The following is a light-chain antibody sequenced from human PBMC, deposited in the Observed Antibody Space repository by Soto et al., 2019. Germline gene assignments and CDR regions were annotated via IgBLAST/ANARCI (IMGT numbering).Light chain of an antibody. V-gene: IGKV1-9*01. CDR3: QQLKSYPIT. Sequence: DIQLTQSPCFLSASVGDGVTITCRASQGSSTYLGWYQQKPGKAPNLLIYAASTLQDGVPSRFSGSGSGTEFTLTISSLQPEDFATYYCQQLKSYPITFGQGTQLEIK. CDR1: QGSSTY. J-gene: IGKJ5*01. CDR2: AAS.